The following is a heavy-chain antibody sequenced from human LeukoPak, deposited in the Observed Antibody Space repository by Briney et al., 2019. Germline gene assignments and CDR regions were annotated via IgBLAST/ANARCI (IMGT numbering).Heavy chain of an antibody. Sequence: GGSLRLSCTASGFTFNSYTMNWVRQAPGKGLEWVSSISSGSTYRYYADSVKGRFTISRDNAENSLFLQMDSLRAEDTALYYRARDSERRDGFSLYFFDYWGRGTPVTFSS. D-gene: IGHD5-24*01. J-gene: IGHJ4*02. V-gene: IGHV3-21*01. CDR1: GFTFNSYT. CDR2: ISSGSTYR. CDR3: ARDSERRDGFSLYFFDY.